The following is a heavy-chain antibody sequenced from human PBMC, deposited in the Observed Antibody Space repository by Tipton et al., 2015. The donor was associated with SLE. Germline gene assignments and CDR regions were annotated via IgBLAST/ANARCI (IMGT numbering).Heavy chain of an antibody. Sequence: TLSLTCSVSRGSISSSYFYWGWIRQPPGKGLEWIGSIYHSEAAHYNPSLKSRVTMSVDTSKNQFSLKLTSVTAADTAVYYCARDPYDSWSDYQATFDYWGQGTLVTVSP. V-gene: IGHV4-39*07. CDR1: RGSISSSYFY. D-gene: IGHD3-3*01. J-gene: IGHJ4*02. CDR3: ARDPYDSWSDYQATFDY. CDR2: IYHSEAA.